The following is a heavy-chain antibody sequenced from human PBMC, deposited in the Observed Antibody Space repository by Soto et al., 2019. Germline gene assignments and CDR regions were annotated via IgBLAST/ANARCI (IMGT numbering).Heavy chain of an antibody. V-gene: IGHV3-30-3*01. D-gene: IGHD4-17*01. CDR3: ARGGYGDYAFFDY. CDR1: GFTFSSYA. J-gene: IGHJ4*02. CDR2: ISYDGSNK. Sequence: QVQLVESGGGVVQPGGSLRLSCAASGFTFSSYAMHWVRQAPGKGLEWVAVISYDGSNKYYADSVKGRFTISRDNSKNTLYLQMNGLRAEDTAVYYCARGGYGDYAFFDYWGQGTLVTVSS.